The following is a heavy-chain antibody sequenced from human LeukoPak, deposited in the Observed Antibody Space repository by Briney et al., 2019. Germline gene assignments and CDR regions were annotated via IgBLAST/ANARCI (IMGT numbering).Heavy chain of an antibody. CDR2: ISAHDGNT. D-gene: IGHD3-22*01. CDR3: ARDRPYYYDSSGSLGY. Sequence: GASVKVSCKASGYTFTNHGITWVRQAPGQGLEWMGWISAHDGNTNYAQKLQGRVTMTTDTSTSTAYMELRSLRSDDTAVYYCARDRPYYYDSSGSLGYWGQGTLVTVSS. J-gene: IGHJ4*02. CDR1: GYTFTNHG. V-gene: IGHV1-18*01.